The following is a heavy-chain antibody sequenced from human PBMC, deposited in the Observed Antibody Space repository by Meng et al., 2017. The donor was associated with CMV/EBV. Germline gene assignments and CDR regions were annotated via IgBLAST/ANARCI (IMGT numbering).Heavy chain of an antibody. V-gene: IGHV4-39*07. Sequence: QGSGPGLVKPSETRSLTCTVSGGSISSSSYYWGWIRQPPGKGLEWIGSIYYSGSTYYNPSLKSRVTISVDTSKNQFSLKLSSVTAADTAVYYCARDSAVAGVVDYWGQGTLVTVSS. CDR2: IYYSGST. J-gene: IGHJ4*02. CDR1: GGSISSSSYY. D-gene: IGHD6-19*01. CDR3: ARDSAVAGVVDY.